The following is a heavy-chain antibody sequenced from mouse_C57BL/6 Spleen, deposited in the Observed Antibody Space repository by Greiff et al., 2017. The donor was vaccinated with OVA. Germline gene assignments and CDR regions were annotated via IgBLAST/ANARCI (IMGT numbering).Heavy chain of an antibody. V-gene: IGHV14-4*01. CDR3: TFAYFDY. CDR1: GFNIKDDY. CDR2: IDPENGDT. J-gene: IGHJ2*01. Sequence: EVKLMESGAELVRPGASVKLSCTASGFNIKDDYMHWVKQRPEQGLEWIGWIDPENGDTEYASKFQGKATITADTSSNTAYLQLSSLTSEDTAVYYCTFAYFDYWGQGTTLTVSS.